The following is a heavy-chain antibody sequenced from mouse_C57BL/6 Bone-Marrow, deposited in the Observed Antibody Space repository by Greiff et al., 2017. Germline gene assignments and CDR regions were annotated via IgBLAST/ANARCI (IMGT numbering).Heavy chain of an antibody. V-gene: IGHV1-59*01. CDR3: ARDTGRAWFAY. Sequence: QVQLQQPGAELVRPGTSVKLSCKASGYTFTSYWMHWVKQRPGQGLEWIGVIDPSDSYTNYNQKFKGKATLTVDTSSSTAYLQLSSLTSEDSAVYYCARDTGRAWFAYWGQGTLVTVS. D-gene: IGHD3-2*02. CDR2: IDPSDSYT. J-gene: IGHJ3*01. CDR1: GYTFTSYW.